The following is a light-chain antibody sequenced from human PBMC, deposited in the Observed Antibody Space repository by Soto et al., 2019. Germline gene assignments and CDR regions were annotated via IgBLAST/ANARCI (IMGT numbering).Light chain of an antibody. CDR1: QTINNW. CDR3: QQYYGPWT. J-gene: IGKJ1*01. CDR2: KVS. Sequence: DFQMTQSPSTLSASVGDRVTITCRASQTINNWLAWYQRKPGQAPKLLIYKVSSLESGVPSRFIDSGSGTEFTLTIDSLQPDDSATYYCQQYYGPWTFGQGTKVEIK. V-gene: IGKV1-5*03.